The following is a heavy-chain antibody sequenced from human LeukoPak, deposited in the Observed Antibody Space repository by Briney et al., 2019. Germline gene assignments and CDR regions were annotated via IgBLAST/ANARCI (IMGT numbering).Heavy chain of an antibody. Sequence: SETLSLTCAVSGASISGYYWSWIRQPPGKGLEWIGEINHSGSTNYNPSLKSRVTISVDTSKNQFSLKLSSVTAADTAVYYCARDSGWELLPKGAYWGQGTLVTVSS. V-gene: IGHV4-34*01. D-gene: IGHD1-26*01. CDR2: INHSGST. CDR3: ARDSGWELLPKGAY. CDR1: GASISGYY. J-gene: IGHJ4*02.